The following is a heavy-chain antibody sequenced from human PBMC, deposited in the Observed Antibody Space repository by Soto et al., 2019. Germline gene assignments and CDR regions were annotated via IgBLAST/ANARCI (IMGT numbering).Heavy chain of an antibody. J-gene: IGHJ4*02. CDR3: ARTGSVNY. CDR1: GGSISSNNW. CDR2: IYHSGTT. Sequence: QVRLQESGPGLVKPSGTLSLTCAVSGGSISSNNWWSWVRQPPGKGLEWIGEIYHSGTTKYHPSRESRVTISLDKSNNQFSLKLSSVTAADTAVYYCARTGSVNYWGQGTLVTVSS. D-gene: IGHD1-26*01. V-gene: IGHV4-4*02.